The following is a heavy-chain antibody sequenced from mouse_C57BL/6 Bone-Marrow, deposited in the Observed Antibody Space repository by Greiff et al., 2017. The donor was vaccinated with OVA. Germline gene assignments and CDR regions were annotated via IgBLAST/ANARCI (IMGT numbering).Heavy chain of an antibody. Sequence: EVMLVESEGGLVQPGSSMKLSCTASGFTFSDYYMAWVRQVPEKGLEWVANINYDGSSTYYLDSLKSRFIISRDNAKNILYLQMSSLKSEDTATYYCARDMRFRQDWYFDVWGTGTTVTVSS. V-gene: IGHV5-16*01. J-gene: IGHJ1*03. CDR2: INYDGSST. CDR3: ARDMRFRQDWYFDV. CDR1: GFTFSDYY. D-gene: IGHD2-3*01.